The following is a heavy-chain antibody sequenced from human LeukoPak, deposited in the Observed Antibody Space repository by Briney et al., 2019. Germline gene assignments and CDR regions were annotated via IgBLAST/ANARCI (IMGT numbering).Heavy chain of an antibody. CDR1: RHTHTIYD. CDR3: AREGATVSLDY. D-gene: IGHD1-26*01. CDR2: MNPNSGNT. J-gene: IGHJ4*02. Sequence: SETLSRHAPRHTHTIYDINSERHPPRHKHEWNGWMNPNSGNTGYAHKFQGKVTMTRNTSISTAYMELSSLRSGDTAVYYCAREGATVSLDYWGQVTLVTVSS. V-gene: IGHV1-8*01.